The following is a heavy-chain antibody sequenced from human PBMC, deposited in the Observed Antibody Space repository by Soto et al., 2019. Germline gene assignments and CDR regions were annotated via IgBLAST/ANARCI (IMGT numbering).Heavy chain of an antibody. D-gene: IGHD1-26*01. Sequence: QVQLVQSGAEVKKPGSSVKVSCKASGGTFSSYSINWVRQAPEQGLEWMGEIIPIFGTTNYAQKLQGRVTINADESTSTAYMELSSPRSEDTAVYYCARDGGRHSGGIDYWGQRTLVTVSS. CDR1: GGTFSSYS. V-gene: IGHV1-69*01. CDR3: ARDGGRHSGGIDY. CDR2: IIPIFGTT. J-gene: IGHJ4*02.